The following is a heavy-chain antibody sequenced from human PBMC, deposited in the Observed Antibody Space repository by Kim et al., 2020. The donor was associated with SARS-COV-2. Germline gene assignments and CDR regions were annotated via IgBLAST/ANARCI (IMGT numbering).Heavy chain of an antibody. V-gene: IGHV3-7*01. Sequence: NRDTSEKYYLDSVKGRFTIARDNAKSALYLQMNSLRAEDTAVYYCTGDQDWGQGTLVTVSS. CDR3: TGDQD. J-gene: IGHJ4*02. CDR2: NRDTSEK.